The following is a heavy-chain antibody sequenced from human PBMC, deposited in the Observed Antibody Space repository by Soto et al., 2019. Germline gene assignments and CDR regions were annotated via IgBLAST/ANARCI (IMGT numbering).Heavy chain of an antibody. Sequence: GASVKVSCKASGYTFTSYAMHWVRQAPGQRLEWMGWINAGNGNTKYSQKFQGRVTITRDTSASTAYMELSSLRSEDTAVYYCARAYYDFWMSPTPYYFDYWGQGPLVTVSS. CDR3: ARAYYDFWMSPTPYYFDY. D-gene: IGHD3-3*01. J-gene: IGHJ4*02. V-gene: IGHV1-3*01. CDR2: INAGNGNT. CDR1: GYTFTSYA.